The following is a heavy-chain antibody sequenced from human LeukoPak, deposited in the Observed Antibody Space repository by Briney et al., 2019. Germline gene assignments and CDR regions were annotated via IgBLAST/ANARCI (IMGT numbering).Heavy chain of an antibody. J-gene: IGHJ6*02. V-gene: IGHV3-30*02. D-gene: IGHD1-26*01. CDR1: GFTFGSYG. CDR3: ARDTSKSYYYHGMDV. Sequence: GGSLRLSCAASGFTFGSYGMHWVRQAPGKGLEWVAFIRYDGSNKYYADSVKGRFTISRDNAKNSLYLQVNSLRAEDTAVYYCARDTSKSYYYHGMDVWGQGTTVTVSS. CDR2: IRYDGSNK.